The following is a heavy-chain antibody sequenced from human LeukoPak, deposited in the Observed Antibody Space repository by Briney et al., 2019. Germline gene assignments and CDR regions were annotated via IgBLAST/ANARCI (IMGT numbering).Heavy chain of an antibody. CDR3: ARDGAGYNY. V-gene: IGHV3-53*01. CDR1: GFIVSSNH. CDR2: IYSGGST. Sequence: GGSLRLSCAASGFIVSSNHMNWVRQAPGKGLEWVSVIYSGGSTYCADSVKGRFTISRDNAKNSLYLQMNSLRAEDTAVYYCARDGAGYNYWGQGTLVTVSS. J-gene: IGHJ4*02. D-gene: IGHD5-24*01.